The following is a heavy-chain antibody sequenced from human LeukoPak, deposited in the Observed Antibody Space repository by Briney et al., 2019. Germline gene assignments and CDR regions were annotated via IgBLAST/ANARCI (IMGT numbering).Heavy chain of an antibody. CDR1: GGTFSSYA. V-gene: IGHV1-69*13. J-gene: IGHJ4*02. CDR3: ARPSDGTENYYFDY. Sequence: GASVKVSCKASGGTFSSYAISWVRQAPGQGLEWMGGIIPIYGTANYAQKFQGRVTITADESTSTAYMELSSLRSEDTAVYYCARPSDGTENYYFDYWGQGTLVTVSS. CDR2: IIPIYGTA. D-gene: IGHD1-1*01.